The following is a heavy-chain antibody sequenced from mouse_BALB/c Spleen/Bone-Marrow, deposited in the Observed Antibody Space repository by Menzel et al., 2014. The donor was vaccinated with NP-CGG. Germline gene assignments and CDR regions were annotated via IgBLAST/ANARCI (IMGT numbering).Heavy chain of an antibody. CDR3: ASSLSVVTPMDY. CDR1: GYEFSDSW. Sequence: QVQLKESGPELVRPGASVKISCKASGYEFSDSWMNWVKQRPGQGLEWIGRIYPGDGDSIYNGKFKGKATLTSDKFSSTAYMQLSSLTSVDSAVYFCASSLSVVTPMDYWGQGTSVTVSA. J-gene: IGHJ4*01. V-gene: IGHV1-82*01. CDR2: IYPGDGDS. D-gene: IGHD1-1*01.